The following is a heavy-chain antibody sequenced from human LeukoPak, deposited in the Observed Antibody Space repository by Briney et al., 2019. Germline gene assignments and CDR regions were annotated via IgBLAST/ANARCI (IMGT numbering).Heavy chain of an antibody. CDR1: GGSISSYY. V-gene: IGHV4-59*01. D-gene: IGHD2/OR15-2a*01. J-gene: IGHJ4*02. CDR3: ARGLNRYYFDY. Sequence: SETLPLTCTVTGGSISSYYWSWIRQPPGKGLEWTGYIYYSGRTNYNPSLKSRVTISVDTSKNQFSLKLSSVTAADTAVYYCARGLNRYYFDYWGQGTLVTVSS. CDR2: IYYSGRT.